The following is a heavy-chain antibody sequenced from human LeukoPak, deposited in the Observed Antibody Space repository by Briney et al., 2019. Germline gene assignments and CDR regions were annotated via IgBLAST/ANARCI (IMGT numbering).Heavy chain of an antibody. D-gene: IGHD3-22*01. CDR3: ARWRYYDSSGYYYYFDY. V-gene: IGHV3-7*01. CDR1: EFTFSKYW. CDR2: ISQDGSEK. Sequence: GGSLRLSCAASEFTFSKYWMSWVRQAPGKGLEWVANISQDGSEKYYVDSVKGRFTISRDNAKNSLYLQMNSLRAEDTAVYYCARWRYYDSSGYYYYFDYWGLGTLVTVSS. J-gene: IGHJ4*02.